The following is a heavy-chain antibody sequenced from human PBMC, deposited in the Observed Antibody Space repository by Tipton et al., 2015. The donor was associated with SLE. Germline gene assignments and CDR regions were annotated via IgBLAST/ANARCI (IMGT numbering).Heavy chain of an antibody. CDR3: AREAPYSGYANDAFDI. CDR1: GGSISSYY. V-gene: IGHV4-59*12. D-gene: IGHD5-12*01. J-gene: IGHJ3*02. CDR2: IYYSGST. Sequence: TLSLTCTVSGGSISSYYWSWIREPPGKGLEWIGYIYYSGSTYYNPSLKSRVTISVDTSKNQFSLKLSSVTAADTAVYYCAREAPYSGYANDAFDIWGQGTMVTVSS.